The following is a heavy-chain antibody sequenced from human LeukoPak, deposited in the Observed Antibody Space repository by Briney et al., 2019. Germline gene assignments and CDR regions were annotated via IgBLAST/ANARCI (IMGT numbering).Heavy chain of an antibody. CDR2: IYHSGTT. V-gene: IGHV4-4*02. D-gene: IGHD2-2*01. CDR3: ARDLRFCSDTRCFDWFDP. CDR1: GGSISSSNW. J-gene: IGHJ5*02. Sequence: TSGTLSLTCAVAGGSISSSNWWNWVRQPPGKGLEWIGEIYHSGTTNYNPPLKSRVTISVDKSKNQLSLKLISVTAADTAVYYCARDLRFCSDTRCFDWFDPWGQGTLVTVSS.